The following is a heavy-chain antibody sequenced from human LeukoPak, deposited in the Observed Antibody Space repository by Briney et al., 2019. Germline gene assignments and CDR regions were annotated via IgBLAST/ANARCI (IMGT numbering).Heavy chain of an antibody. J-gene: IGHJ4*02. D-gene: IGHD3-22*01. V-gene: IGHV3-21*01. CDR1: GFTFSSYS. Sequence: PGGSLRLSCAASGFTFSSYSMNWVRQAPGKGLEWVSSISSSSSYIYYADSVKGRFTISRGNAKNSLYLQMNSLRAEDTAVYYCARGSTYYDSSGQVPFDYWGQGTLVTVSS. CDR2: ISSSSSYI. CDR3: ARGSTYYDSSGQVPFDY.